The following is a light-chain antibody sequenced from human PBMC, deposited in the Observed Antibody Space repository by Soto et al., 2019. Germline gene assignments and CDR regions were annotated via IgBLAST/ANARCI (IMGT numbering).Light chain of an antibody. J-gene: IGLJ3*02. CDR1: SSDVGSYNH. CDR2: EVN. Sequence: QSALTQPASVSGSPGQSITISCTGTSSDVGSYNHVSWHQHHPGKAPRLMIFEVNNRPSGISNRFSGSKSGNTASLTISGLQAEDEADYYCQSYAGSNTWVFGGGTKLTVL. V-gene: IGLV2-23*02. CDR3: QSYAGSNTWV.